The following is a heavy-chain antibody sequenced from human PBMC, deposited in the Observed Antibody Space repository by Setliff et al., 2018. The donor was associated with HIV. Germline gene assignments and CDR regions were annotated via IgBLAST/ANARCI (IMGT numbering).Heavy chain of an antibody. V-gene: IGHV4-59*12. CDR3: ARGRLYGVVDY. J-gene: IGHJ4*02. Sequence: PSETLSLTCNVSGASISSYYWSWIRQPPGKGLEWIGYIYYRGGTNYNPSLKSRVTISVDTSKNQFSLKLTSVTAADTAVYYCARGRLYGVVDYWGQGTLVTVSS. CDR1: GASISSYY. D-gene: IGHD3-10*01. CDR2: IYYRGGT.